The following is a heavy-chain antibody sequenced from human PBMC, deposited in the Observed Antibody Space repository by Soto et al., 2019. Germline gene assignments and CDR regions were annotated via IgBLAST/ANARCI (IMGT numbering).Heavy chain of an antibody. CDR1: GIAFSGYG. CDR2: IGHDGGNK. CDR3: ARGLVPPAVSLTKHHYYGMDV. V-gene: IGHV3-30*02. J-gene: IGHJ6*02. Sequence: LGGSLRLSCAASGIAFSGYGMHWVRQAPGKGLEWVTFIGHDGGNKYYADSVKGRFTVSRDNSKNTLYLQMNSLRAEDTAVYYCARGLVPPAVSLTKHHYYGMDVWGQGTTVTVSS. D-gene: IGHD2-2*01.